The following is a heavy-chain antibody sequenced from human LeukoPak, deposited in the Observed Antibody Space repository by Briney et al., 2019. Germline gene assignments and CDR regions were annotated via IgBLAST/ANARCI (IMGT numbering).Heavy chain of an antibody. V-gene: IGHV3-48*01. Sequence: GGSLRLSCAASGFTLSDYNMNWVRQAPGKGLEWVSYISSSSSTMYYADSVKGRFTISRDNSKNTLYLQMNSLRAEDTAVYYCARPVEMATRGHYWGQGTLVTVSS. CDR3: ARPVEMATRGHY. CDR1: GFTLSDYN. J-gene: IGHJ4*02. CDR2: ISSSSSTM. D-gene: IGHD5-24*01.